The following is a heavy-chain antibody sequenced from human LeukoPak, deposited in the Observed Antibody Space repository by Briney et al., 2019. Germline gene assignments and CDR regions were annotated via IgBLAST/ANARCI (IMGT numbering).Heavy chain of an antibody. Sequence: GGSLTLSCAASGFTFSSYSMNWVRQAPGKGLEWVSSISSSTSYIYYADSVKGRLTIYRDNAKNSLYLQMNSLRAEDTAVYYCARGGTHYYYYYMDVWGKGTTVTVSS. J-gene: IGHJ6*03. D-gene: IGHD3-16*01. CDR3: ARGGTHYYYYYMDV. CDR1: GFTFSSYS. CDR2: ISSSTSYI. V-gene: IGHV3-21*01.